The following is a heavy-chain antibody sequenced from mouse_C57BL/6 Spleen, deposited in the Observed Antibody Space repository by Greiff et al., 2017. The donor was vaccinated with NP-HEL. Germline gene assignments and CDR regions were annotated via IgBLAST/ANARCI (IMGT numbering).Heavy chain of an antibody. Sequence: QVTLKVSGPGILQSSQTLSLTCSFSGFSLSTSGMGVSWIRPPSGKGLEWLAHIYWDDDNRHNPSLKSRLTISKATSRNQIFHKLTSVDTADAATDYCAREYYGSYDWYFDVWGTGTTVTVSS. D-gene: IGHD2-1*01. V-gene: IGHV8-12*01. CDR2: IYWDDDN. CDR1: GFSLSTSGMG. J-gene: IGHJ1*03. CDR3: AREYYGSYDWYFDV.